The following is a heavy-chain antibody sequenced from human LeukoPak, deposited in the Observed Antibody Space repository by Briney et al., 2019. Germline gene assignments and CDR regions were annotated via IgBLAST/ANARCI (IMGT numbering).Heavy chain of an antibody. V-gene: IGHV3-53*01. Sequence: GGSLRLSCAASGFTVSSNYMSWVRQAPGKGLEWVSVIYSGGSTYYADSVKGRFTISRGNSKNTLYLQTNGLRAEDTALYYCAKDISTTIYSSYFDSWGQGTLVTVSS. CDR1: GFTVSSNY. D-gene: IGHD3-9*01. CDR2: IYSGGST. J-gene: IGHJ4*02. CDR3: AKDISTTIYSSYFDS.